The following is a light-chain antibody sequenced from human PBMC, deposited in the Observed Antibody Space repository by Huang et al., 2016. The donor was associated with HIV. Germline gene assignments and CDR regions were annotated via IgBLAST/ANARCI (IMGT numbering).Light chain of an antibody. CDR2: AAS. CDR3: QQYYNTTLS. J-gene: IGKJ4*01. CDR1: RGISNS. V-gene: IGKV1-NL1*01. Sequence: DIQMTQSPSSLSASVGDRVTITCRASRGISNSLAWYQQQPGKAPKLLLYAASRLQGGVQSRFSGIGSRTDYTLTISSLQPEDSATYYCQQYYNTTLSFGGGTKVEIK.